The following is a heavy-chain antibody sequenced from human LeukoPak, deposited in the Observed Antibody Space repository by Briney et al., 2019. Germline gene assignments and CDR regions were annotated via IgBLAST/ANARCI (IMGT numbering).Heavy chain of an antibody. CDR1: GYSFTSYW. Sequence: GESLKISCKGSGYSFTSYWIGWVRQMPGKGLEWMGIIYPGDSDTRYSPSFQGQVTISADKSISTAYLQWSNLKASDTAMYYCARQPNCGSAEDAFDIWGQGTMVTVSS. CDR3: ARQPNCGSAEDAFDI. J-gene: IGHJ3*02. D-gene: IGHD3-10*01. CDR2: IYPGDSDT. V-gene: IGHV5-51*01.